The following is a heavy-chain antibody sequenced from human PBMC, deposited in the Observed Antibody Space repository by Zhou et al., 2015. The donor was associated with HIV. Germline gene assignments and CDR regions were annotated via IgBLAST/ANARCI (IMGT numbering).Heavy chain of an antibody. CDR3: VRDMSSEDTAMVI. CDR1: GFAFDESF. D-gene: IGHD5-18*01. V-gene: IGHV3-69-1*01. CDR2: IKGSSDII. Sequence: EVQLLESGGGSVKPGGSLSLSCTASGFAFDESFMNWVRYSPAKGLEWVSAIKGSSDIIHFADSVKGRFTVSRDNSKNSVFLQMFNLRAEDTALYHCVRDMSSEDTAMVIWGQGTLVTVSS. J-gene: IGHJ4*02.